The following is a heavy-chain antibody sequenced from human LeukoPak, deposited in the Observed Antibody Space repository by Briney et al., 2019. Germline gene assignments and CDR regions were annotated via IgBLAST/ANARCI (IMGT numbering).Heavy chain of an antibody. D-gene: IGHD2-15*01. CDR1: GGAISNYY. V-gene: IGHV4-34*01. Sequence: SETLSLTCTVSGGAISNYYWSWIRQPPGKGLEWIGEINHSGSTNYNPSLKSRVTISVDTSKNQFSLKLSSVTAADTAVYYCARGRIVVVVAATPGEDFYNWFDPWGQGTLVTVSS. CDR3: ARGRIVVVVAATPGEDFYNWFDP. J-gene: IGHJ5*02. CDR2: INHSGST.